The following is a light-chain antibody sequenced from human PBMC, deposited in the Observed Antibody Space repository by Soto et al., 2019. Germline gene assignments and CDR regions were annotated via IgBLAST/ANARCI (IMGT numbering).Light chain of an antibody. V-gene: IGLV1-40*01. CDR2: GHS. CDR3: QSYDSSLSGWV. J-gene: IGLJ3*02. Sequence: QPVLTQPPSVSGAPGQKVTISCTGSSSNFGAGYDVPWYQQLPGTAPKLLIYGHSNRPSGVPDRFSGSKSGTLASLAITGLQAEDEADYYCQSYDSSLSGWVFGGGTKLTVL. CDR1: SSNFGAGYD.